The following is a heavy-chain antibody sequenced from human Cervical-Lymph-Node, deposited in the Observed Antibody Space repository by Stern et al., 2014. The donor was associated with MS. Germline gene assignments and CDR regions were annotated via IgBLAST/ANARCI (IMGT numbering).Heavy chain of an antibody. CDR1: GGSISSGNYY. J-gene: IGHJ3*02. V-gene: IGHV4-61*02. D-gene: IGHD3-9*01. CDR2: IYSSGST. Sequence: VQLVQSGPGLVKPSQTLSLTCTVSGGSISSGNYYWSWIRQPAGEGLEWIGRIYSSGSTQYNPPPKSRVTISADTSTNPFSLRLSSVTAADTAVYYCARGNYDVLTDNGGHGFDIWGQGTMVTVSS. CDR3: ARGNYDVLTDNGGHGFDI.